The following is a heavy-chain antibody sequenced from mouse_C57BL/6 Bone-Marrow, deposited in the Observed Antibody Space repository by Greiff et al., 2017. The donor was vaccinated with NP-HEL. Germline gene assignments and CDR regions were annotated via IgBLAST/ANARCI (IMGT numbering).Heavy chain of an antibody. Sequence: VQLQQSGPGLVQPSQSLSITCTVSGFSLTSYGVHWVRQSPGKGLEWLGVLWRGGSTDYNAAFMSRLSITKDNSKSQVFFKMNSLQADDTAIYYCAKNPPNWDEAMDYWGQGTSVTVSS. CDR3: AKNPPNWDEAMDY. J-gene: IGHJ4*01. CDR1: GFSLTSYG. CDR2: LWRGGST. V-gene: IGHV2-5*01. D-gene: IGHD4-1*01.